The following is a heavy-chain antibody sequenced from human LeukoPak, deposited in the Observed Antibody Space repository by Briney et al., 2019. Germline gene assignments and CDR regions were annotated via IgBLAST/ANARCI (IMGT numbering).Heavy chain of an antibody. V-gene: IGHV1-18*01. Sequence: ASVKVSCKASGYTFTSYGISWVRQAPGQGLEWMGWISAYDGKTNYAQKLQGRVTMTTDTSTNTAYMELRSLRSDATAVYNCAVYCGGDCYKYFQHWGQGTLVTVSS. J-gene: IGHJ1*01. D-gene: IGHD2-21*02. CDR1: GYTFTSYG. CDR3: AVYCGGDCYKYFQH. CDR2: ISAYDGKT.